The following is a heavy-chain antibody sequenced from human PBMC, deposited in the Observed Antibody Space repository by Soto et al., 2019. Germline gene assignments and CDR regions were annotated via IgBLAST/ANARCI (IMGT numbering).Heavy chain of an antibody. CDR2: ISAYNGNT. D-gene: IGHD2-15*01. V-gene: IGHV1-18*01. Sequence: ASVKVSCKASGYTFTSYGISWVRQAPGQGLEWMGWISAYNGNTNYAQKLQGRVTMTTDTSTSTAYMELRSLRSDDTAVYYCAREGDIVVSPGDNYYYYYGMDVWGQGTTVTV. CDR3: AREGDIVVSPGDNYYYYYGMDV. CDR1: GYTFTSYG. J-gene: IGHJ6*02.